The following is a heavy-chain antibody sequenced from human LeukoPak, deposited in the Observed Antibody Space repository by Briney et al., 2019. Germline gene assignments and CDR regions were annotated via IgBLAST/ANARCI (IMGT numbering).Heavy chain of an antibody. J-gene: IGHJ4*02. Sequence: SETLSLTCAVYGGSITGYYWSWIRQTPGRGLEGVGEIHYTGATSYNPSLKSRASISTDTSKNQVSLRLSSVTAADTAVYYCARGNILTGYCFDFWGQGALVTVSS. D-gene: IGHD3-9*01. CDR1: GGSITGYY. V-gene: IGHV4-34*01. CDR3: ARGNILTGYCFDF. CDR2: IHYTGAT.